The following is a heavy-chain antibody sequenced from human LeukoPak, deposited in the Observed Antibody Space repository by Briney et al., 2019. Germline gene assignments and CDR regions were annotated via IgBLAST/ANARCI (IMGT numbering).Heavy chain of an antibody. CDR3: ARGLYDGYSGYDLPFDY. Sequence: GASVKVSCKASGYTFTSYAISWVRQAPGQGLEWMGGIIPIFGTANYAQKFQGRVTITADESTSTAYMELSSLRSEDTAVYCCARGLYDGYSGYDLPFDYWGQGTLVTVSS. J-gene: IGHJ4*02. V-gene: IGHV1-69*13. CDR1: GYTFTSYA. CDR2: IIPIFGTA. D-gene: IGHD5-12*01.